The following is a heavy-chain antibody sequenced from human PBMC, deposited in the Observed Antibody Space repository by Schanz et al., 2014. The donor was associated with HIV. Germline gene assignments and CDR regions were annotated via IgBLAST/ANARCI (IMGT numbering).Heavy chain of an antibody. V-gene: IGHV3-33*06. CDR3: AKGVLRDYYDSSGYPC. D-gene: IGHD3-22*01. CDR2: IWYDGTNK. J-gene: IGHJ4*02. CDR1: GFTFSTYG. Sequence: QVQLVESGGGVVQPGRSLRLSCAASGFTFSTYGMHWVRQAPGKGLEWVAVIWYDGTNKYYADSVKGRFTISRDNSKNTLYLQMNSLRAEDTAVYYCAKGVLRDYYDSSGYPCWGQGTLVTVSS.